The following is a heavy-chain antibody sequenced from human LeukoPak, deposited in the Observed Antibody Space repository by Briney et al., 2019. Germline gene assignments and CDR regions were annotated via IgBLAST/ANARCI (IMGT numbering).Heavy chain of an antibody. Sequence: SETLSLTCTVSGGSISSSSYYWGWIRQPPGKGLEWIGSIYYSGSTYYNPSLKSRVTISVDTSKNQFSLKLSSVTAADTAVYYCARISGWYSRGFIDYWGQGTLVTVSS. CDR1: GGSISSSSYY. V-gene: IGHV4-39*07. J-gene: IGHJ4*02. CDR3: ARISGWYSRGFIDY. CDR2: IYYSGST. D-gene: IGHD6-19*01.